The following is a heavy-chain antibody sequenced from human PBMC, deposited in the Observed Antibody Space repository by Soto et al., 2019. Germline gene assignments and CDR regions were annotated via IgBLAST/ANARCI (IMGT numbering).Heavy chain of an antibody. CDR3: ARRSSGGYFDY. CDR1: GFTFSSYA. V-gene: IGHV3-23*01. J-gene: IGHJ4*02. D-gene: IGHD6-19*01. Sequence: EVQLLESGGGLVQPGGSLRLSCAASGFTFSSYAMNWVRQAPGKGLEWVSVISGSGGSTYYADSVKGRFTISRDNSKNTLDLQMNSLRAEDTAVYYCARRSSGGYFDYWGQGTLVTVSS. CDR2: ISGSGGST.